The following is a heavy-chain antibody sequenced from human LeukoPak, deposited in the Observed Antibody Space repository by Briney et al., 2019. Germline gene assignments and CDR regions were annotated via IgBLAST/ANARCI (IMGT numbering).Heavy chain of an antibody. CDR2: IYYSGST. CDR1: GGSFSSYY. D-gene: IGHD6-19*01. Sequence: SETLSLTCTVSGGSFSSYYWSWIRQPPGKGLEWIGYIYYSGSTNYNPSLKSRVTISVDTSKNQFSLKLSSVTAADTAVYYCARHSDSSGWDPYYYGMDVWGQGTTVTVSS. V-gene: IGHV4-59*08. CDR3: ARHSDSSGWDPYYYGMDV. J-gene: IGHJ6*02.